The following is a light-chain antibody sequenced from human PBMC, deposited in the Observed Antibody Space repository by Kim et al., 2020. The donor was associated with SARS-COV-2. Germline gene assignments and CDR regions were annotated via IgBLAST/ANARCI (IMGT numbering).Light chain of an antibody. V-gene: IGLV2-11*01. CDR2: DVS. CDR1: SSDVGGYNY. CDR3: CSYAGSPPYV. Sequence: QSALTQPRPVSGSPGQSVTISCTGTSSDVGGYNYVSWYQQHPGKAPKLMIYDVSERPSGVPDRFSGSKSGNTASLTISGLQAEDEADYYCCSYAGSPPYVFGTGTKVTVL. J-gene: IGLJ1*01.